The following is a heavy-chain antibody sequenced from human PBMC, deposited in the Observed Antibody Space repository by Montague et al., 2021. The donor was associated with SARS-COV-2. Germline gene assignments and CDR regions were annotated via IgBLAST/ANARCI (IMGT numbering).Heavy chain of an antibody. CDR2: NSDRGRS. Sequence: SETLSLTCTVSGGSVGGYFWSWIRQPPGKGLEWIGFNSDRGRSNYNPSLRSRVAISIDTANNRLSLNLVSVTAADTAVYYCAREYRLHYFEWTGTRYDYYGMDIWGQGTTVTVSS. D-gene: IGHD2/OR15-2a*01. V-gene: IGHV4-59*02. CDR1: GGSVGGYF. J-gene: IGHJ6*02. CDR3: AREYRLHYFEWTGTRYDYYGMDI.